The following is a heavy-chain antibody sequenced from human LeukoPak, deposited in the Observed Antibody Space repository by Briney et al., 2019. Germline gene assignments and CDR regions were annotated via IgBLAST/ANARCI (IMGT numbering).Heavy chain of an antibody. CDR3: AKDRGDNWFDP. V-gene: IGHV3-23*01. CDR2: ISGSGYTS. D-gene: IGHD3-10*01. J-gene: IGHJ5*02. Sequence: GGSLRLSCAASGFTFNNYAMNWVRQAPGKGLEWVSTISGSGYTSYHADSVKGRFTISRDNSKNTLYLQMNSLRAEDTAVYYCAKDRGDNWFDPWGQGTLVTVSS. CDR1: GFTFNNYA.